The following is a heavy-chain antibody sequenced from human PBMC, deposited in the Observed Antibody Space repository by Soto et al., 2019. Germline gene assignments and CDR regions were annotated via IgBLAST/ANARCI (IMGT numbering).Heavy chain of an antibody. J-gene: IGHJ4*02. V-gene: IGHV3-74*01. D-gene: IGHD2-2*02. Sequence: EVQLVESGGGSVQPGGSLRLSCAASGFIFSRYWMHWVRQVPGKGLVWVSRINGDGSITIYADFVKGRFTISRDNAKNKLILQVNNLRADDSAVYYWARGESSAIAYWGQGTLVTVSS. CDR3: ARGESSAIAY. CDR2: INGDGSIT. CDR1: GFIFSRYW.